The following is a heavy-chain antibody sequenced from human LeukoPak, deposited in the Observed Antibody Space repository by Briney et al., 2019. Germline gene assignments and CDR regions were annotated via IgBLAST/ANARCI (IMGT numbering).Heavy chain of an antibody. CDR3: ARGGLYSSSWFAANHNDN. CDR1: GYSISSGYY. D-gene: IGHD6-13*01. CDR2: IYHSGST. J-gene: IGHJ4*02. Sequence: SETLSLTCAVSGYSISSGYYWGWIRQPPGKGLEWIGSIYHSGSTYYNPSLKSRVTISVDTSKNQFSLKLSSVTAADTAVYYCARGGLYSSSWFAANHNDNWGQGTLVTVSS. V-gene: IGHV4-38-2*01.